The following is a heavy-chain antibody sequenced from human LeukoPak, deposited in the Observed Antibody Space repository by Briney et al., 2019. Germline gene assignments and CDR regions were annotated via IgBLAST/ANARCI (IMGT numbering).Heavy chain of an antibody. V-gene: IGHV3-23*01. J-gene: IGHJ4*02. Sequence: GGSLRLSCAASGFTFSSYAMSWVRQAPGKGREWVSAISGSGGSTYYGDSVKGRFTISRDNSKNTLYLQMNSLRAEDTAVYYCTTYSSGWWIFDYWGQGTLVTVSS. CDR3: TTYSSGWWIFDY. D-gene: IGHD6-19*01. CDR1: GFTFSSYA. CDR2: ISGSGGST.